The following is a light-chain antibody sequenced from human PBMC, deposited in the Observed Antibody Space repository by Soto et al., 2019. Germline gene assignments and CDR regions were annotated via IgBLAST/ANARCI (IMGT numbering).Light chain of an antibody. CDR1: QTISSN. V-gene: IGKV3-15*01. CDR3: QQYHNWPWT. Sequence: VMTQSPGALSVSPAHGVTLSCMASQTISSNLAWYQQKPGQAPRLLIHSASTRATGIPARFSGSGSGTEFTLTISSLQSEDFAVYYCQQYHNWPWTFGQGTKVDNK. J-gene: IGKJ1*01. CDR2: SAS.